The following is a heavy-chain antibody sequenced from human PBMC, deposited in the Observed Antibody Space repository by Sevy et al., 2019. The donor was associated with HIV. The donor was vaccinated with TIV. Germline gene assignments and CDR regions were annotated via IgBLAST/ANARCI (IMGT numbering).Heavy chain of an antibody. CDR2: IYTSGST. V-gene: IGHV4-4*07. CDR3: ASGKVAANYNWFDP. J-gene: IGHJ5*02. Sequence: SETLSLTCTVSGGSISSYYWSWIRQPAGKGLEWIGRIYTSGSTNYNPSLKSRVTMSVDTSKNQFSLKLSSVTAADTAVHYCASGKVAANYNWFDPWGQGTLVTVSS. CDR1: GGSISSYY. D-gene: IGHD2-15*01.